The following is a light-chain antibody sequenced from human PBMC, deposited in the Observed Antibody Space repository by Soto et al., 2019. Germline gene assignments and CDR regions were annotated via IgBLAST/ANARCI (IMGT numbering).Light chain of an antibody. CDR1: SSDVCGYNY. Sequence: QSALTQPPSASGSPGQSVAISCTGTSSDVCGYNYVSWYQQHPGKAPKLMIYEVTKRPSGVPDRFSGSKSGNTASLTVSGLQAEDEADYYCTSYAGSNTFVVYGGGTKVTVL. CDR3: TSYAGSNTFVV. V-gene: IGLV2-8*01. CDR2: EVT. J-gene: IGLJ3*02.